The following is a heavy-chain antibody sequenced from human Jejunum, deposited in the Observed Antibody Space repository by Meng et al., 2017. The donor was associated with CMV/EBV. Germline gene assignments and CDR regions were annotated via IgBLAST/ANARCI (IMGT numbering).Heavy chain of an antibody. J-gene: IGHJ6*02. Sequence: INWVRKAPGQGLEWMGGIRPIPRTSSDEQKVQERVTITTDASRSTAYMELSSLRSEDTAVYYCARSDYYDSRGKNYYKYYGMDVWGQGTTVTVSS. CDR3: ARSDYYDSRGKNYYKYYGMDV. D-gene: IGHD3-22*01. CDR2: IRPIPRTS. V-gene: IGHV1-69*16.